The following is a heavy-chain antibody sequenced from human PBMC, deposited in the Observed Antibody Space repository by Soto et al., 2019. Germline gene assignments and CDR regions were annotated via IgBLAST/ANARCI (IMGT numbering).Heavy chain of an antibody. CDR3: ARGPLSGYDLNYGMDV. CDR1: GGTFSSYA. V-gene: IGHV1-69*12. J-gene: IGHJ6*02. CDR2: IIPIFGTA. Sequence: QVQMVKSGAEVKKPGSSVKVSCKASGGTFSSYAISWVRQAPGQGLEWMGGIIPIFGTANYAQKFQGRVTITADESTSTAYMELSSLRSEDTAVYYCARGPLSGYDLNYGMDVWGQGTTVTVSS. D-gene: IGHD5-12*01.